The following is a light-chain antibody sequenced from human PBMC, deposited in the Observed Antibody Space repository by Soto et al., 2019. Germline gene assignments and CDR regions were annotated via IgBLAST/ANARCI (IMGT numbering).Light chain of an antibody. CDR3: QSYDSSLTVGV. V-gene: IGLV1-40*01. Sequence: QSVLTQPPSVSGAPGQRVTISCTGSSSNTGAGYDVHWYQQLPGTVPKLLIYANSNRPSGVPDRFSGSKSGTSASLAITGLQAEDEADYSCQSYDSSLTVGVFGGGTKLTVL. J-gene: IGLJ3*02. CDR2: ANS. CDR1: SSNTGAGYD.